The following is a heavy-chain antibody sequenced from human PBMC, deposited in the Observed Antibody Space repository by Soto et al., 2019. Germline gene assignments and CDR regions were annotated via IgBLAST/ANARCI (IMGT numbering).Heavy chain of an antibody. CDR2: MNPNSGNT. CDR1: GYTFTSYD. D-gene: IGHD3-3*01. J-gene: IGHJ4*02. Sequence: GASVKVSCKASGYTFTSYDINWVRQATGQGLEWMGWMNPNSGNTGYAQKFQGRVTMTRNTSISTAYMELSSLRSEDTAVYYCASRRSDFWSGFLTHWGQGTLVTVSS. CDR3: ASRRSDFWSGFLTH. V-gene: IGHV1-8*01.